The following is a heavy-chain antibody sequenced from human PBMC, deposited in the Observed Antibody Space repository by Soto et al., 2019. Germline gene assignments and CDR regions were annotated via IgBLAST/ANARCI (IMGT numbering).Heavy chain of an antibody. Sequence: PGGSLRLSCAASGFTFSNAWMSWVRQAPGKGLEWVGRIKSKTDGGTTDYAAPVKGRFSISRDDSKNTLYLQMNSLKTEDTAVYYCTSYDSSGSPLDYWGQGTLVTVSS. V-gene: IGHV3-15*01. CDR3: TSYDSSGSPLDY. CDR2: IKSKTDGGTT. J-gene: IGHJ4*02. D-gene: IGHD3-22*01. CDR1: GFTFSNAW.